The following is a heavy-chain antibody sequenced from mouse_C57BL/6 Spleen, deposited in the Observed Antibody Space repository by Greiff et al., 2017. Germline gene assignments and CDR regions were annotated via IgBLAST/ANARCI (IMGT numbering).Heavy chain of an antibody. J-gene: IGHJ3*01. D-gene: IGHD2-4*01. V-gene: IGHV1-9*01. CDR2: ILPGSGST. CDR1: GYTFTGYW. CDR3: ASFDDYDGSWFAY. Sequence: QVQLKESGAELMKPGASVKLSCKATGYTFTGYWIEWVKQRPGHGLEWIGEILPGSGSTNYNEKFKGQATFPAAPSSHTAYMQLSSLTTEDSAIYYCASFDDYDGSWFAYWGQGTLVTVSA.